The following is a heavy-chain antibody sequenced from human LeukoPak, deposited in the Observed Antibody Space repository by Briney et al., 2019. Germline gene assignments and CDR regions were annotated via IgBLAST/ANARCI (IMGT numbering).Heavy chain of an antibody. Sequence: ASVKVSCKASGYTFTGYYMHWVRQAPGQGLEWMGWITPSSGATNYAQQLQGRITMTRDTSISTAYMELNNLISDDTAVYYCARGMGSGTYRRFDFWGQGTLVTVSS. D-gene: IGHD3-10*01. CDR1: GYTFTGYY. J-gene: IGHJ4*02. V-gene: IGHV1-2*02. CDR2: ITPSSGAT. CDR3: ARGMGSGTYRRFDF.